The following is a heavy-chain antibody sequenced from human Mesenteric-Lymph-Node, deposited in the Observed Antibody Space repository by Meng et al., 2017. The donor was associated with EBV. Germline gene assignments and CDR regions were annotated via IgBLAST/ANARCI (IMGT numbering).Heavy chain of an antibody. D-gene: IGHD4-17*01. Sequence: EVQLGESGGGLIHPGGSLRLSCAASGFTVNSNFMHWVRQAPGKGLEWVSVIYRGGTKYYADSVKGRFTISRDDSRNTVYLHMNSLRVDDTAVYFCATGHYGDYGRGQGALVTVSS. V-gene: IGHV3-53*01. J-gene: IGHJ4*02. CDR3: ATGHYGDYG. CDR1: GFTVNSNF. CDR2: IYRGGTK.